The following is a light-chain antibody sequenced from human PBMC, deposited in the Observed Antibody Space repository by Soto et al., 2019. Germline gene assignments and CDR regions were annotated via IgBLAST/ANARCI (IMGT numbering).Light chain of an antibody. CDR2: DAS. Sequence: DLQVTQSPPTLSASVGERVTITCRASQTISTWMAWYQQKPGKAPKLLVYDASTLQSGVASRFSGSGSGTEFTLMISGLQPDESATYFCQQYYTYSFGQGTRPDVK. CDR3: QQYYTYS. J-gene: IGKJ5*01. V-gene: IGKV1-5*01. CDR1: QTISTW.